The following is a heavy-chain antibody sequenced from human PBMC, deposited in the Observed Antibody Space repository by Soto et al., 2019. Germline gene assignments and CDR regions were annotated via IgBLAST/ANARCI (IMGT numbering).Heavy chain of an antibody. D-gene: IGHD3-22*01. CDR2: IWYDGSNK. Sequence: GGSLRLSCAASGFTFSSYGMHWVRQAPGKGLERVAVIWYDGSNKYYADSVKGRFTISRDNSKNTLYLQMNSLRAEDTAVYYCTTDSYSTMIVVRFDYWGHGTLVTVSS. CDR1: GFTFSSYG. J-gene: IGHJ4*01. V-gene: IGHV3-33*01. CDR3: TTDSYSTMIVVRFDY.